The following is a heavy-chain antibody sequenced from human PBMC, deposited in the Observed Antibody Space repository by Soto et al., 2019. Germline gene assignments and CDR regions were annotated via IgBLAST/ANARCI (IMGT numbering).Heavy chain of an antibody. CDR3: AKDSESGYDFNWFHP. V-gene: IGHV3-23*01. CDR2: ISGSGGST. J-gene: IGHJ5*02. D-gene: IGHD5-12*01. CDR1: GFTFSSYA. Sequence: EVQLLESGGGLVQPGGSLRLSCAASGFTFSSYAMSWVRQAPGKGLEWVSAISGSGGSTYYADSVKGRFTISRDNSKNQLYLQMNSLRAEDTAVYYCAKDSESGYDFNWFHPWGQGTLVTVSS.